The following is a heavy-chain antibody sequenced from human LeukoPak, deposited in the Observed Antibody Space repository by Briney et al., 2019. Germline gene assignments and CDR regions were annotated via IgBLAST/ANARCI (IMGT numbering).Heavy chain of an antibody. CDR3: ARFGMAGGTGDY. D-gene: IGHD6-19*01. CDR1: GFSFSS. V-gene: IGHV3-21*01. Sequence: GGSLRLSCAASGFSFSSMNWVRQAPGKGLEWVSSISSSSSSYTYYADSVKGRFTISRDNAKNSLYLQMNSLRAEYTAVYYCARFGMAGGTGDYWGQGTLVTVSP. J-gene: IGHJ4*02. CDR2: ISSSSSSYT.